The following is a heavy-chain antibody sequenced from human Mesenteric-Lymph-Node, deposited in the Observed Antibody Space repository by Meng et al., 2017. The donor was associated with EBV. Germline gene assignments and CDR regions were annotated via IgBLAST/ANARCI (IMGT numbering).Heavy chain of an antibody. CDR2: INTYGSRT. D-gene: IGHD1-26*01. CDR3: TSDLGGATDF. J-gene: IGHJ4*02. V-gene: IGHV3-74*01. CDR1: GFTFSSYW. Sequence: EVQLVGSGVGLVQPGGSLRLSCAASGFTFSSYWMHWVRQAPGKGLVWVSHINTYGSRTDYADSVKGRFTISRDNAKNTLSLQMNSLRAEDTAVYYCTSDLGGATDFWGQGTLVAVSS.